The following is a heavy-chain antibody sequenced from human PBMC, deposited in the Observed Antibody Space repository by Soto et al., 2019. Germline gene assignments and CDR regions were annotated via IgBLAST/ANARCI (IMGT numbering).Heavy chain of an antibody. D-gene: IGHD4-17*01. Sequence: SETLSLTCTVSGGSISSYYWSWIRQPPGKGLEWIGYIYYSGSTIYNPSLKSRVTISVDTSKNQFSLKLSSVTAADTAVYYCARVGSSTVTTYWDYWGQGTLVTVSS. J-gene: IGHJ4*02. CDR1: GGSISSYY. CDR2: IYYSGST. V-gene: IGHV4-59*01. CDR3: ARVGSSTVTTYWDY.